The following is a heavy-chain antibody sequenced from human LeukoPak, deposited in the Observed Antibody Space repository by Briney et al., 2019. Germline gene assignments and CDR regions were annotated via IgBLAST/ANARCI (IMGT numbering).Heavy chain of an antibody. J-gene: IGHJ4*02. D-gene: IGHD3/OR15-3a*01. CDR3: ARGDWRYGDFDS. V-gene: IGHV4-39*07. Sequence: SETLSLTCTVSGGSISSSSYYWGWIRQPPGKGLEWIGSIYYSGSTYYNPSLKSRVTISVDTSKNQFSLKLSSVTAADTAIYYCARGDWRYGDFDSWGRGTLVTVSS. CDR1: GGSISSSSYY. CDR2: IYYSGST.